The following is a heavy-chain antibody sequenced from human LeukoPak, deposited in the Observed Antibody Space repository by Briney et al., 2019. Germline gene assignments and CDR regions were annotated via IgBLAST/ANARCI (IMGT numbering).Heavy chain of an antibody. V-gene: IGHV4-38-2*02. Sequence: SETLSLTCTVSGYSITSAYYWGWIRQPPGKGLEWIGSFFLKGSTYYNPSLKSRVTISVDTSKNQFSLKLSSVSAADTAVYYCARDRETYTGMPSLLDHWGQGTLVTVSS. J-gene: IGHJ4*02. CDR3: ARDRETYTGMPSLLDH. CDR2: FFLKGST. D-gene: IGHD5-18*01. CDR1: GYSITSAYY.